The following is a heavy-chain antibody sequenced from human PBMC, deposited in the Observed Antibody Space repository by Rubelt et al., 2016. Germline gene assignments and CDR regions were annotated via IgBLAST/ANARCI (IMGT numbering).Heavy chain of an antibody. Sequence: QVQLQESGPGLVKPSETLSLTCTVSGGSISSYYWSWIRQPPGKGLEWIGYIYYSGSTNYNPALKRRVTISLDTPKNQFSLRLTSVTAADTAVYYCARGKGYGDYVGYWGQGALVTVSS. CDR1: GGSISSYY. V-gene: IGHV4-59*12. CDR3: ARGKGYGDYVGY. D-gene: IGHD4-17*01. J-gene: IGHJ4*02. CDR2: IYYSGST.